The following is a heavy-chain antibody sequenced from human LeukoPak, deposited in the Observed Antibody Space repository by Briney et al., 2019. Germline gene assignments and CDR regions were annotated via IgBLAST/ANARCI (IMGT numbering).Heavy chain of an antibody. D-gene: IGHD3-10*01. J-gene: IGHJ4*02. CDR1: GFTFSDFA. CDR3: ARVPGFI. V-gene: IGHV3-66*01. Sequence: GGSLRLSCAASGFTFSDFAMIWVRQSPGKKGLEWVSVIYSGGSTYYADSVEGRFTISRDNSKNTLYLQMNSLRAEDTAVYYSARVPGFIWGQGTLVTVSS. CDR2: IYSGGST.